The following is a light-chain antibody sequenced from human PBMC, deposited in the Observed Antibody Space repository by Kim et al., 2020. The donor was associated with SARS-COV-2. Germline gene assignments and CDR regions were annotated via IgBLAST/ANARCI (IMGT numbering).Light chain of an antibody. CDR2: GAS. Sequence: LSPGDRATLSCRASQTVSSSYLAWYQQKPGQAPRLLIYGASSRATGIPDRFSGSGSGTDFSLTISRLEPEDFAVYYCQQYGRSVTFGGGTKVDIK. J-gene: IGKJ4*01. CDR1: QTVSSSY. V-gene: IGKV3-20*01. CDR3: QQYGRSVT.